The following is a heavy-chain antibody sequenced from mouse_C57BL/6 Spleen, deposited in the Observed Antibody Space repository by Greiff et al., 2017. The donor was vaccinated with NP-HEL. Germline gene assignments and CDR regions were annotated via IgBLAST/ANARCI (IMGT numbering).Heavy chain of an antibody. Sequence: VQLQQSGPELVKPGASVKISCKASGYSFTDYNMNWVKQSHGKSLEWIGVINPNYGTTSYNQKFKGKATLTVDQSSSTAYMQLNSLTSEDSAVYYCARSLIYDGYFHAMDYWGQGTSVTVSS. D-gene: IGHD2-3*01. V-gene: IGHV1-39*01. CDR1: GYSFTDYN. CDR3: ARSLIYDGYFHAMDY. J-gene: IGHJ4*01. CDR2: INPNYGTT.